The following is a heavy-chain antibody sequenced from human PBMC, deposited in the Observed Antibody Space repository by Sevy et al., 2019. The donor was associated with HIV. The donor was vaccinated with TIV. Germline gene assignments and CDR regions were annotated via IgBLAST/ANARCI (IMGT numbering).Heavy chain of an antibody. CDR1: GFTFNNAW. V-gene: IGHV3-15*01. CDR2: IKSKIDGATR. J-gene: IGHJ4*02. D-gene: IGHD1-26*01. Sequence: GGSLRLSCEASGFTFNNAWMSWVRQAPGKGLEWVGRIKSKIDGATRDFAAPVKGRFAISRDDSKNTLYLQMNSLKTEDTAVYYCTAGVGTSDFDYWGRGFLVTVSS. CDR3: TAGVGTSDFDY.